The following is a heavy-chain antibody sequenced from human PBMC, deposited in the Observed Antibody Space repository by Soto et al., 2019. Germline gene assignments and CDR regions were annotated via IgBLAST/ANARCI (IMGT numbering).Heavy chain of an antibody. V-gene: IGHV3-11*06. Sequence: PGGSLRLSCAASGFTFSDYYMSWIRQAPGKGLEWVSYISSSSSYTNYADSVKGRFTISRDNAKNSLYLQMNSLRAEDTAVYYCARIPRRGSLTQSSWRYFDYWGQGTLVTVSS. CDR2: ISSSSSYT. CDR3: ARIPRRGSLTQSSWRYFDY. D-gene: IGHD6-13*01. CDR1: GFTFSDYY. J-gene: IGHJ4*02.